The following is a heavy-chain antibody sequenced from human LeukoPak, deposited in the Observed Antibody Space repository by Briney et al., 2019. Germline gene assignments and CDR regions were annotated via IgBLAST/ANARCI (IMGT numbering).Heavy chain of an antibody. CDR2: IYYSGST. CDR1: GDSISSGDYY. D-gene: IGHD3-22*01. V-gene: IGHV4-61*10. J-gene: IGHJ4*02. Sequence: PSETLSLTCTVSGDSISSGDYYWSWIRQPAGKGLEWIGYIYYSGSTNYNPSLKSRVTISVDTSKNQFSLKLSSVTAADTAVYYCARVEDYYDSSGYYLYYFDYWGQGTLVTVSS. CDR3: ARVEDYYDSSGYYLYYFDY.